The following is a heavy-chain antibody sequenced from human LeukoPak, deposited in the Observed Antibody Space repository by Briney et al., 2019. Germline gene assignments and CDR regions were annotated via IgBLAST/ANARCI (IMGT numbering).Heavy chain of an antibody. V-gene: IGHV1-18*01. CDR1: GYTFSSYG. J-gene: IGHJ4*02. CDR2: ICGYNGNT. D-gene: IGHD2-2*02. Sequence: ASVKVSCKASGYTFSSYGISWMRQAPGQGLEWMGWICGYNGNTNYAQKLQGRVTMTTDTSTTTGYMELSNLRFDDTATYYCARDGRYTWYFDFWGQGTLVTVSS. CDR3: ARDGRYTWYFDF.